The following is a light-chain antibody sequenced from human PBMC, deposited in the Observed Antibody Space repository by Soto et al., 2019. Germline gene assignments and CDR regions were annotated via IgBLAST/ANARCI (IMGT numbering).Light chain of an antibody. Sequence: DIQMTQSPSSVSASVGDTVTITCRASQDINVYLNWNQQKPGEVPKLLIYSASSLHSGVPSRFAGSGSETDFTLTIRSLQPEDFATYYCQHGYVAPYNFGQGTKV. V-gene: IGKV1-39*01. J-gene: IGKJ2*01. CDR1: QDINVY. CDR2: SAS. CDR3: QHGYVAPYN.